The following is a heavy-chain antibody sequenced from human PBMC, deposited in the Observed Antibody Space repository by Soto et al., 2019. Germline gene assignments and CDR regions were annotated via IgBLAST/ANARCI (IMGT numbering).Heavy chain of an antibody. V-gene: IGHV1-69*06. CDR3: ASISPYYYDSSGYLFPRQDAFDI. J-gene: IGHJ3*02. CDR1: GGTFSSYA. D-gene: IGHD3-22*01. CDR2: IIPIFGTA. Sequence: SVKVSCKASGGTFSSYAISWVRQAPGQGLEWMGGIIPIFGTANYAQKFQGRVTITADKSTSTAYMELSSLRSEDTAVYYCASISPYYYDSSGYLFPRQDAFDIWGQGTMVTVS.